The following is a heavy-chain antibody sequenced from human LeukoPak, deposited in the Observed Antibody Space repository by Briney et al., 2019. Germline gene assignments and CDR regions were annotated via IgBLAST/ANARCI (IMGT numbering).Heavy chain of an antibody. Sequence: PGGSLRLSCAASGFTFSSYGMHWVRQAPGKGLEWVAVILFDGTTKYYADSVKGRFNISRDNSKNTLYLQMNSLRPEDSSMYFCANGRRGDDGVAAAEFDYWGQGTLVTVSS. CDR3: ANGRRGDDGVAAAEFDY. V-gene: IGHV3-30*18. D-gene: IGHD6-13*01. CDR2: ILFDGTTK. CDR1: GFTFSSYG. J-gene: IGHJ4*02.